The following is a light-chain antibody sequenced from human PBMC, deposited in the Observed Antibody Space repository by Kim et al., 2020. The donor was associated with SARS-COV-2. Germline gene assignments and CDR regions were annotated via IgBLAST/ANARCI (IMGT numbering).Light chain of an antibody. Sequence: SYELTQPPSVSVSPGQTARITCSGDALPKQYAYWYQQKPGQAPVLVIYKDSERPSGIPERFSGSSSGTTVTLTFSGVQAEEEADYYCQSADSSGTYPRVF. CDR1: ALPKQY. J-gene: IGLJ3*02. CDR2: KDS. CDR3: QSADSSGTYPRV. V-gene: IGLV3-25*02.